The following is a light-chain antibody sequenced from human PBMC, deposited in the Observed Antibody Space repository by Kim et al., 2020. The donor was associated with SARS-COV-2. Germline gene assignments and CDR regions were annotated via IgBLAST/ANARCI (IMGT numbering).Light chain of an antibody. V-gene: IGLV7-46*01. CDR2: DTT. Sequence: QAVVTQEPSVTVSPGGTVTLTCGSSTGGVTSGHFPYWFQQSPGQAPRTLIYDTTNKHSWTPARFSGSLLGDKAALTLSGAQPEDEADYYCLLCYGALRVFGGGTQLTVL. CDR1: TGGVTSGHF. J-gene: IGLJ2*01. CDR3: LLCYGALRV.